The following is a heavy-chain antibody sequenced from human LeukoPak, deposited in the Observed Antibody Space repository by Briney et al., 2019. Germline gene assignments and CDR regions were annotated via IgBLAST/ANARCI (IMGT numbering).Heavy chain of an antibody. CDR3: ARCMSELDYGDYAYYYHMDV. CDR2: FYSSTRT. Sequence: SETLSLTCTVSGDSFTSGSRYWSWIRQPAGKGLEWTGHFYSSTRTTDNSSLERRVIISGDAAKNQFSLKLDSVPAADTAVYFCARCMSELDYGDYAYYYHMDVWGKGTTVTVSS. V-gene: IGHV4-61*09. CDR1: GDSFTSGSRY. D-gene: IGHD4-17*01. J-gene: IGHJ6*04.